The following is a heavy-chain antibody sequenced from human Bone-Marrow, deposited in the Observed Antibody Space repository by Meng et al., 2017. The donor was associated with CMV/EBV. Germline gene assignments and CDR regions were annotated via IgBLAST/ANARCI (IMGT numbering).Heavy chain of an antibody. J-gene: IGHJ6*02. CDR3: AGMRMPGPYCYYGMDV. Sequence: ASVKVSCKASGYTFTGYYMHWVRQVPGQGLEWMGWINPNSGGTNYAQKFQGRVTMTRDTSISTAYMELSRLRSDDTAVYYCAGMRMPGPYCYYGMDVWGQGTTVTVSS. V-gene: IGHV1-2*02. CDR1: GYTFTGYY. D-gene: IGHD1-14*01. CDR2: INPNSGGT.